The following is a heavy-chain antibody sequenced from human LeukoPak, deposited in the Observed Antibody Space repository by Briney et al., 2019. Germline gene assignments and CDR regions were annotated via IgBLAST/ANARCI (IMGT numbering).Heavy chain of an antibody. V-gene: IGHV4-39*01. CDR2: IYYSGST. CDR1: GGSISSGSDY. Sequence: PSETLSLPCTVSGGSISSGSDYWGWLRPPPGTGLARIGSIYYSGSTYYNPYLKSRVTISVDTSKNQFSLKLSSVTAADTAVYYCARLHYYYYYMDVWVKGTTVTVSS. J-gene: IGHJ6*03. CDR3: ARLHYYYYYMDV.